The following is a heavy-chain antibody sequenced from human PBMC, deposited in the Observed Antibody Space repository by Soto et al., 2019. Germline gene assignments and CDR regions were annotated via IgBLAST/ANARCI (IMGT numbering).Heavy chain of an antibody. D-gene: IGHD1-1*01. CDR1: GYTFTSYD. J-gene: IGHJ4*02. CDR3: ARDRSNSEY. Sequence: ASVKVSCKASGYTFTSYDINWVRQATGQGLEWMGWMNPNSGKTDYAQKFQGRVIMTTDTSTSTAYMELRSLTSDDTAMYYCARDRSNSEYWGQGTLVTVSS. V-gene: IGHV1-8*01. CDR2: MNPNSGKT.